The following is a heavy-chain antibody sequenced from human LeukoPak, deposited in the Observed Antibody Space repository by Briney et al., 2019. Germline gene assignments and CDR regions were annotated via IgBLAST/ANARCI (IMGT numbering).Heavy chain of an antibody. CDR1: GGSISSSSYY. Sequence: MASETLSLTCTVSGGSISSSSYYWGWIRQPPGKGLEWIGSIYYSGSTYYNPSLKSRVTISVDTSKNQFSLKLSSVTAADTAVYYCARSYDSSGYWIPFDYWGQGTLVTVSS. CDR3: ARSYDSSGYWIPFDY. V-gene: IGHV4-39*07. CDR2: IYYSGST. D-gene: IGHD3-22*01. J-gene: IGHJ4*02.